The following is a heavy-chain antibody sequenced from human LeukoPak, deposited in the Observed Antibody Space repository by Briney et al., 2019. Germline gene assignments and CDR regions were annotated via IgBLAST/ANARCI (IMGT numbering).Heavy chain of an antibody. Sequence: GGSLRLSCAASGFTFSTYGMHWVRQAPGKGLEWVAFIRYDGTHKYYADSVRGRFTISRDNPKNTLFLQVDTLRAEDTAVYYCANEAFMTETDAFDVWGQGTMVTVSS. V-gene: IGHV3-30*02. CDR3: ANEAFMTETDAFDV. CDR1: GFTFSTYG. D-gene: IGHD3-16*01. CDR2: IRYDGTHK. J-gene: IGHJ3*01.